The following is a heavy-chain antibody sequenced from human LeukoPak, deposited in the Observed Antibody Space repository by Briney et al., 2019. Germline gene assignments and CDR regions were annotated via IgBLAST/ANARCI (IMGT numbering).Heavy chain of an antibody. CDR3: ARGALRYHYGMDV. D-gene: IGHD3-9*01. V-gene: IGHV4-31*03. Sequence: PSETLSLTCTVSGSSISSGGYYWSWIRQHPGKGLEWIGYIYYSGSTYYNPSLKSRVTISVDTSKNQFSLKLSSVTAADTAVYYCARGALRYHYGMDVWGQGTTVTVSS. CDR2: IYYSGST. CDR1: GSSISSGGYY. J-gene: IGHJ6*02.